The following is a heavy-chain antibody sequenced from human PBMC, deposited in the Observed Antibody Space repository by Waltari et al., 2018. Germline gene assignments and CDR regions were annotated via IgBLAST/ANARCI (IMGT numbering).Heavy chain of an antibody. J-gene: IGHJ4*02. V-gene: IGHV3-74*03. D-gene: IGHD7-27*01. CDR2: VESDDRRT. CDR1: GFTFSTYW. CDR3: VRDEPGDVLDY. Sequence: EVQLVESGGALVQPGGSLRLCCATSGFTFSTYWMHWVRQAPGKGMMWAAHVESDDRRTTYAASVKGRYTISRDDAKNTVYLNMNSLRDDDTAVYYCVRDEPGDVLDYWGQGSLVTVSS.